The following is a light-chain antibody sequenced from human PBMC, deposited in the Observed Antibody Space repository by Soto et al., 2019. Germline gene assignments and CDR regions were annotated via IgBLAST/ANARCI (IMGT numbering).Light chain of an antibody. CDR2: EAS. V-gene: IGKV1-5*02. CDR1: RSVDKW. Sequence: DIQMTQSPSTLSASLGDRVTIICRASRSVDKWLAWYQQKSGKAPKLLIYEASHLQSGVPSRFGGSGSGTEFTLTINNLQPEDVASYYCQQYCSFWTFGQGTKVDIK. CDR3: QQYCSFWT. J-gene: IGKJ1*01.